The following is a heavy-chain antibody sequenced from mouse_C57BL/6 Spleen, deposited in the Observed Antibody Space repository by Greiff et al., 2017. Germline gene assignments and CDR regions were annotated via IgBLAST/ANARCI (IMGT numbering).Heavy chain of an antibody. CDR1: GYTFTSYW. D-gene: IGHD1-1*01. J-gene: IGHJ1*03. CDR3: ARWYYGSSYWYFDV. V-gene: IGHV1-55*01. CDR2: IYPGSGST. Sequence: QVQLKQPGAELVKPGASVKMSCKASGYTFTSYWITWVKQRPGQGLEWIGDIYPGSGSTNYNEKFKSKATLTVDTSSSTAYMQLSSLTSEDSAVYYCARWYYGSSYWYFDVWGTGTTVTVAS.